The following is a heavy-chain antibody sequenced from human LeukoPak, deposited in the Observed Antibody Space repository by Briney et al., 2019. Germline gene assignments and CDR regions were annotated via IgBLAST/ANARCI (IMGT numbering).Heavy chain of an antibody. V-gene: IGHV3-48*01. D-gene: IGHD4-11*01. CDR1: GFTLTDYS. CDR3: ARDRDYSFDY. CDR2: IRSSDGVI. Sequence: GGSLRLSCAASGFTLTDYSVNWVHQAPGKGLEWVSYIRSSDGVIYYADSVRGRFTISRDNAKNSLSLQMNSLRAEDTGVYYCARDRDYSFDYWGQGTLVTVSS. J-gene: IGHJ4*02.